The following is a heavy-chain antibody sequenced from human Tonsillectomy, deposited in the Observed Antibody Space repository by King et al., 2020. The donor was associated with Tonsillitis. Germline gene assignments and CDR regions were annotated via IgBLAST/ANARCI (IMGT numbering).Heavy chain of an antibody. CDR2: IRGKAYGGTT. V-gene: IGHV3-49*03. CDR1: GFTFGDYA. CDR3: SRVWSWELYSPFDY. J-gene: IGHJ4*02. D-gene: IGHD2-8*01. Sequence: VQLVESGGGLVQPGRSLRLSCTASGFTFGDYAMSWFRQAPGKGLEWVGFIRGKAYGGTTEYAASVKGRVTISRDDSKSVACLQMKSLKTGDTPVYYCSRVWSWELYSPFDYWGQGTLVTVSS.